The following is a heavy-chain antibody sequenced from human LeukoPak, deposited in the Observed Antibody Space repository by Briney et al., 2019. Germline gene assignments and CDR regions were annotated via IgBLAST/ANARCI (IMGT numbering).Heavy chain of an antibody. CDR3: TRSLLWFGELPSNDAFDI. CDR1: GFTFGDYA. CDR2: IRRKAYGGTT. D-gene: IGHD3-10*01. J-gene: IGHJ3*02. Sequence: KSGGSPRLSCTASGFTFGDYAMSWFRQAPGKGLEWVGFIRRKAYGGTTEYAASVKGRFTISRDDSKSIAYLQMNSLKTEDTAVYYCTRSLLWFGELPSNDAFDIWGQGTMVTVSS. V-gene: IGHV3-49*05.